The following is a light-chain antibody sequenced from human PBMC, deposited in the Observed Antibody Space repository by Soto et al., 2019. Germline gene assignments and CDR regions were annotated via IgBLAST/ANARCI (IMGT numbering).Light chain of an antibody. CDR1: QSVGSR. Sequence: DTVMTQSPVTLSVSPGERATLSCRASQSVGSRLAWYQQKPDQAPRLLIYGISTRATDIPARFSGSGSGTEFTLTISSLQSEDFAVYYCQQYNNWPLTFGGGTKVDIK. J-gene: IGKJ4*01. CDR3: QQYNNWPLT. CDR2: GIS. V-gene: IGKV3-15*01.